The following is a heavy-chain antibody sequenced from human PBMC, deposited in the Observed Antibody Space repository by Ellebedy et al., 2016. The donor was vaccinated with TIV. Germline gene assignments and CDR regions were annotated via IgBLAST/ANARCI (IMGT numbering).Heavy chain of an antibody. J-gene: IGHJ4*02. D-gene: IGHD4-17*01. Sequence: GESLKISCVASGFTFSSYGMHWVRQAPGKGLEWVAVVWFDGSNEDYANSVKGRFTISRDNSKNTLYLQMNSLRAEDTAVYYCARGASLYGDYVFDYWGQGTLVTVSS. CDR1: GFTFSSYG. CDR3: ARGASLYGDYVFDY. CDR2: VWFDGSNE. V-gene: IGHV3-33*01.